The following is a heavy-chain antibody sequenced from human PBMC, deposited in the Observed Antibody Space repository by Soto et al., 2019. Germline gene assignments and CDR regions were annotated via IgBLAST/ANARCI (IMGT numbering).Heavy chain of an antibody. CDR1: GGSMSSYY. V-gene: IGHV4-59*01. Sequence: SETLSLTCTASGGSMSSYYWSWIRQSPGKGLEWIGYIYYSGSTNYNPSLKSRVAISLDTSKNQFSLMLSSVTAADTAVYCCARGEWRATIMPYFAYWGRGTLVTVSS. J-gene: IGHJ4*02. CDR2: IYYSGST. D-gene: IGHD5-12*01. CDR3: ARGEWRATIMPYFAY.